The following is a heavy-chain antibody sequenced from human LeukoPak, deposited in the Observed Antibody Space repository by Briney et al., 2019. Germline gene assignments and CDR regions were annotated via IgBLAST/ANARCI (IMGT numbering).Heavy chain of an antibody. CDR1: GGTFSSYA. CDR2: IIPIFGTA. Sequence: ASVKVSRKASGGTFSSYAISWVRQAPGQGLEWMGGIIPIFGTANYAQKFQGRVTITADESTSTAYMELSSLRSEDTAVYYCARESRYCSGGSCYLNYWGQGTLVTVSS. D-gene: IGHD2-15*01. J-gene: IGHJ4*02. CDR3: ARESRYCSGGSCYLNY. V-gene: IGHV1-69*13.